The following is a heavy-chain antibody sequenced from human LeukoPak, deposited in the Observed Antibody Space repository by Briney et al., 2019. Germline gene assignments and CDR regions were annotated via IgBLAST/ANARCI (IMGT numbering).Heavy chain of an antibody. V-gene: IGHV3-23*01. J-gene: IGHJ4*02. CDR3: TKGGGSSWSWTDY. CDR2: ISGSGGST. Sequence: GGSLRLSCAASGFTFSSYAMSWVRQAPGKGLEWVSAISGSGGSTYYADSVKGRFTISRDNSKNTLYLQMNRLGAEDTAVYYCTKGGGSSWSWTDYWGQGTLVTVSS. CDR1: GFTFSSYA. D-gene: IGHD6-13*01.